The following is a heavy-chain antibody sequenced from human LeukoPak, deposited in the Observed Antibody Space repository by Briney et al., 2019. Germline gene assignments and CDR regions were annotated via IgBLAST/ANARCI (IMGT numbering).Heavy chain of an antibody. CDR3: ASLTTADAFDI. J-gene: IGHJ3*02. V-gene: IGHV4-59*01. D-gene: IGHD3-22*01. CDR1: GGSISSYY. Sequence: SETLSLTCTVSGGSISSYYWSWIRQPPGKGLEWIGYIYDSGSTNYNPSLTSRVTISVDTSKNQFSLKVSSVTAADTAVYYCASLTTADAFDIWGQGTMVTVSS. CDR2: IYDSGST.